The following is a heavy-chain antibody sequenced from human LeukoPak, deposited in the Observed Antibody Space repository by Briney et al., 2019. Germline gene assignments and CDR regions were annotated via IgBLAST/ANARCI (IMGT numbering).Heavy chain of an antibody. CDR2: INHGGST. V-gene: IGHV4-34*01. D-gene: IGHD3-3*01. CDR3: ARAQFRSGYQGIFDY. J-gene: IGHJ4*02. Sequence: SETLSLTCAVYGGSFSGYYWSWVRQPPGKGLEWIGEINHGGSTNYNPSLKSRVTRSVDTPKNQFSLKLTSVTAAHTAVYYCARAQFRSGYQGIFDYWGQGTLVTVSS. CDR1: GGSFSGYY.